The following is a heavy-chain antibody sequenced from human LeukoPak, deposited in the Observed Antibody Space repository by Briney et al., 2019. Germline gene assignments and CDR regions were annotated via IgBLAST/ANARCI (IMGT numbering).Heavy chain of an antibody. CDR2: ISPDGGDT. Sequence: ASVKVSFKASTYTFSGYYMNWVRQAPGQGLEWMGWISPDGGDTNYAQKFQGRVTMTRDTSISTAYMELTSLRSDDTAVYYCARRYFDWPSMDVWGQGTTVTVSS. V-gene: IGHV1-2*02. CDR1: TYTFSGYY. D-gene: IGHD3-9*01. CDR3: ARRYFDWPSMDV. J-gene: IGHJ6*02.